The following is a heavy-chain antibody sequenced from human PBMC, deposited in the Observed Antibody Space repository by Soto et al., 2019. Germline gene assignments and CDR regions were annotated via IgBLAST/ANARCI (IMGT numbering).Heavy chain of an antibody. V-gene: IGHV1-18*01. CDR3: ARDTPFSSTFYDSSGYYGDYYYYGMDV. CDR2: ISAYNGNT. CDR1: GGTFSIYG. D-gene: IGHD3-22*01. Sequence: ASVKVSCKASGGTFSIYGISGVLQSGVRWREWMGWISAYNGNTNYAQKLQGRVTMTTDTSTSTAYMELRSLRSDDTAVYYCARDTPFSSTFYDSSGYYGDYYYYGMDVWGQGTTVTVSS. J-gene: IGHJ6*02.